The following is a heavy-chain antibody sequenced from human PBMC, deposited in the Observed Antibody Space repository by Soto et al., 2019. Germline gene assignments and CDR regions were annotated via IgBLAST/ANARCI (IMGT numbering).Heavy chain of an antibody. CDR1: GFTFSTYP. Sequence: GGSLRLSCAASGFTFSTYPMSWVRQAPGKGLEWVSGISGSGISTYYTDSVKGRFTISRDNSKNTVFLQMNSLRDEDTAVYYCVKPPVITASYYYYDMDVWGQGTTVTVSS. D-gene: IGHD4-4*01. J-gene: IGHJ6*02. V-gene: IGHV3-23*01. CDR2: ISGSGIST. CDR3: VKPPVITASYYYYDMDV.